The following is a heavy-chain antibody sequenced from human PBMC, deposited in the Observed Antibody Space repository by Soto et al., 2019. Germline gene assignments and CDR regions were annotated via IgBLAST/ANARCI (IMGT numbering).Heavy chain of an antibody. CDR1: GFTFSSYW. Sequence: LRLSCAASGFTFSSYWMSWVRQAPGKGLEWVANIKQDGSEKYYVDSVKGRFTISRDDAKNSLYLQMNSLRAEDTAVYYCARGGMTTVTKYYYYYYGMDVWGQGTTVTVSS. CDR3: ARGGMTTVTKYYYYYYGMDV. CDR2: IKQDGSEK. J-gene: IGHJ6*02. V-gene: IGHV3-7*03. D-gene: IGHD4-4*01.